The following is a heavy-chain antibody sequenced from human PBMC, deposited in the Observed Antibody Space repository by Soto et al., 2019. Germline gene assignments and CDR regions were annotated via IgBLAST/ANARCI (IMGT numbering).Heavy chain of an antibody. CDR3: AKVNYGDDTKANWFDP. CDR1: GFTFSSYG. V-gene: IGHV3-30*18. Sequence: QVQLVESGGGVVQPGRSLRLSCAASGFTFSSYGMHWVRQAPGKGLEWVAVISYDGSNKYYADSVKGRFTISRDNSKNTLYLQMNSLRAEDTAVYYCAKVNYGDDTKANWFDPWGQGTLVTVSS. D-gene: IGHD4-17*01. CDR2: ISYDGSNK. J-gene: IGHJ5*02.